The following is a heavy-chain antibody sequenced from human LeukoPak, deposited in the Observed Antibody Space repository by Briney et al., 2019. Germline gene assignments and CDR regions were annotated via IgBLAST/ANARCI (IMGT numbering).Heavy chain of an antibody. J-gene: IGHJ4*02. CDR1: GFTFSSFW. CDR3: ARWAESNDY. V-gene: IGHV3-7*05. Sequence: GGSLRLSCAASGFTFSSFWMTWVRQAPGKGLEWVANIKEDGSEKYHVDSVKGRFTISRDNAKNSLYLQMNRLRAEDTAVYYCARWAESNDYWGQGTLVTVSS. CDR2: IKEDGSEK.